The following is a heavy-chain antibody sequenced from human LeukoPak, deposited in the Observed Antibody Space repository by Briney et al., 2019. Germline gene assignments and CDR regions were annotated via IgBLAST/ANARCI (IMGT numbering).Heavy chain of an antibody. J-gene: IGHJ3*02. Sequence: ASVKVSCKASGYAFTGYYMHWVRQAPGQGLEWMGRINPNSGGTNYAQKFQGRVTMTRDTSISTAYMELSRLRSDDTAVYYCARARGYSYGYVSDAFDIWGQGTMVTVSS. D-gene: IGHD5-18*01. CDR2: INPNSGGT. CDR1: GYAFTGYY. CDR3: ARARGYSYGYVSDAFDI. V-gene: IGHV1-2*06.